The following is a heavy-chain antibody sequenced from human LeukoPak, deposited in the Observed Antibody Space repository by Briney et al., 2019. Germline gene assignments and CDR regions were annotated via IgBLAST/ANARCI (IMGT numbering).Heavy chain of an antibody. V-gene: IGHV1-69*13. CDR2: IIPIIGTA. J-gene: IGHJ4*02. Sequence: ASVKLSCKASGGTFRSYAISWVPQSPGKGLKWMGGIIPIIGTANYAQKFQGRVTITADESTSTAYMELSSPRSEDTAVYYCARADILTGYNFDYWGQGTLVTVSS. CDR3: ARADILTGYNFDY. D-gene: IGHD3-9*01. CDR1: GGTFRSYA.